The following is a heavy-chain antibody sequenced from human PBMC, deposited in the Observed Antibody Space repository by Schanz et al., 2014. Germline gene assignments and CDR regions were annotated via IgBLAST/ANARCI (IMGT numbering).Heavy chain of an antibody. CDR2: VNHGGYT. CDR3: ATWSGTRLFHN. CDR1: GGSFSGYW. D-gene: IGHD1-7*01. V-gene: IGHV4-34*01. J-gene: IGHJ4*02. Sequence: QVQLQQWGAGLLKPSETLSLTCAFSGGSFSGYWWTWVRQSPGKGLEWIGEVNHGGYTTYNPSRKIRVTVSGDMSKKQFSLRLSSVTAADTAAYYCATWSGTRLFHNWGQGTLVTVSS.